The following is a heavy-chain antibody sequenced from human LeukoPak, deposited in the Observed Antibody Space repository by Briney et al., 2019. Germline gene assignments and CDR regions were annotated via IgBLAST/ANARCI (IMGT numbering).Heavy chain of an antibody. V-gene: IGHV1-2*02. J-gene: IGHJ4*02. CDR2: INPHSGGT. D-gene: IGHD6-6*01. Sequence: ASVKVSCKASGYTFTDYYMHWVRQAPGQGLEWMGWINPHSGGTDHAQKFQGRVTMTRDTSISTAYMELSRLRSDDTAVYYCAVIAARDAFDIWGQGTLVTVSS. CDR1: GYTFTDYY. CDR3: AVIAARDAFDI.